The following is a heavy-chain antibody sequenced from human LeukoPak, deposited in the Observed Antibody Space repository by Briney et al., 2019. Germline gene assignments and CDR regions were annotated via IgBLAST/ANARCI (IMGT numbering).Heavy chain of an antibody. CDR1: GFTFDDYA. CDR2: ISWNSGSI. D-gene: IGHD6-13*01. Sequence: GGSLRLSCAASGFTFDDYAMHWVRQAPGKGLEWVSGISWNSGSIGYADSVKGRFTISRDNAKNSLYLQMNSLRAEDTAVYYCARDPFTGAGGQQLVAHYFDYWGQGTLVTVSS. V-gene: IGHV3-9*01. J-gene: IGHJ4*02. CDR3: ARDPFTGAGGQQLVAHYFDY.